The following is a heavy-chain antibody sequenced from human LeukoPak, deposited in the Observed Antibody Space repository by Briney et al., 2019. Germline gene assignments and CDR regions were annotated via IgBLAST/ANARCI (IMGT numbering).Heavy chain of an antibody. CDR1: GAPISSYY. CDR3: ARTCGGDCYFPRGMDV. V-gene: IGHV4-59*01. CDR2: LYYSGST. Sequence: SSETLSLTCTVPGAPISSYYWSWIRQPPGKELACIGYLYYSGSTNYNPSLKSRVTISVDTSKNQFSLKLSSVTAADTAVYYCARTCGGDCYFPRGMDVWGQGTTVTVSS. J-gene: IGHJ6*02. D-gene: IGHD2-21*02.